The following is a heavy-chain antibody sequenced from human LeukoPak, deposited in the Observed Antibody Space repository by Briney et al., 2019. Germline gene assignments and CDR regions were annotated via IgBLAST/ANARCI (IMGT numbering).Heavy chain of an antibody. CDR2: IDPSDSHT. J-gene: IGHJ4*02. CDR1: GYRFTSYS. Sequence: GESLKISCQGSGYRFTSYSITWVRQMPGKGLEWMGRIDPSDSHTNYGPSFQGHDTISADKSISTAYLQWSSLKASDTAMYYCARYCSSSSCPIDFWGQGTLVTVSS. D-gene: IGHD2-2*01. V-gene: IGHV5-10-1*01. CDR3: ARYCSSSSCPIDF.